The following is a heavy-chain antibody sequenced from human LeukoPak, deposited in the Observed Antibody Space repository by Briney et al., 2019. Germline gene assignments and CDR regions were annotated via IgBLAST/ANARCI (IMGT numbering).Heavy chain of an antibody. V-gene: IGHV4-39*07. J-gene: IGHJ4*02. D-gene: IGHD6-13*01. CDR2: IYYSGST. CDR3: ARVSSSSWVFDY. CDR1: GGSISSSSFY. Sequence: SETLSLTCTVSGGSISSSSFYWDWIRQPPGTGLEWIGSIYYSGSTNYNPSLKSRVTISIDTSKNQFSLILSSVTAADAAVYHCARVSSSSWVFDYWGQGTLVTVSS.